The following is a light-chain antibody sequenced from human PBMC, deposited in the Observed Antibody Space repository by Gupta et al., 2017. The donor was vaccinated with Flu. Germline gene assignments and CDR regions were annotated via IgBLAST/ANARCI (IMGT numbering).Light chain of an antibody. CDR1: SSDVGGYNY. V-gene: IGLV2-14*01. J-gene: IGLJ1*01. CDR3: SSYTSSSPYV. Sequence: QSALSQPASVSGAPGQSLTLSCTGTSSDVGGYNYVSWYQQHPRKATTLMIYEVSNRPPGVSNRFSVSKSGNTASLTISGLQAEDEADYYCSSYTSSSPYVFGTGTKVTVL. CDR2: EVS.